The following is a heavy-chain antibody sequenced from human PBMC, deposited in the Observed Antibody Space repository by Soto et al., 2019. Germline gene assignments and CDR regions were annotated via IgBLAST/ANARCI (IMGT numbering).Heavy chain of an antibody. CDR3: VRSGDNYNLLDY. CDR2: SSNSGSFT. D-gene: IGHD1-1*01. J-gene: IGHJ4*02. V-gene: IGHV3-11*06. Sequence: GGSLRLSCAASGFTFSDHYMSWIRQAPGKGLEWIGYSSNSGSFTRYADSVKGRFSISRDNAKNSLYLQINSLRGDDTAIYYCVRSGDNYNLLDYWGQGTPVTVSS. CDR1: GFTFSDHY.